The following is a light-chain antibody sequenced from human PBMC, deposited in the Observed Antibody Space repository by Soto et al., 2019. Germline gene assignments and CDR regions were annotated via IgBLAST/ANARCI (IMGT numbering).Light chain of an antibody. CDR2: GAS. V-gene: IGKV1-39*01. CDR3: QQSYSAPRT. Sequence: SQIAQSASAVYENVGSRMSITCGASQSIGTYLSWYQQKPGKAPKLLIYGASSLQSWFPSRFSGSGSETVFTLTLSHFQPEDFATYYCQQSYSAPRTFAQGTKVDI. CDR1: QSIGTY. J-gene: IGKJ2*01.